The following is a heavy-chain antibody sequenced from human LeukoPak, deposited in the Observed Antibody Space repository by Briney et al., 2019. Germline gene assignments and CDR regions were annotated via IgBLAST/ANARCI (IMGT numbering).Heavy chain of an antibody. CDR3: ARRDDRYFDWLSLDY. D-gene: IGHD3-9*01. J-gene: IGHJ4*02. V-gene: IGHV1-3*01. CDR1: GYTFTSYG. Sequence: ASVKVSCKASGYTFTSYGISWVRQAPGQGLEWMGWINAGNGNTKYSQKFQGRVTITRDTSASTAYMELSSLRSEDTAVYYCARRDDRYFDWLSLDYWGQGTLVTVSS. CDR2: INAGNGNT.